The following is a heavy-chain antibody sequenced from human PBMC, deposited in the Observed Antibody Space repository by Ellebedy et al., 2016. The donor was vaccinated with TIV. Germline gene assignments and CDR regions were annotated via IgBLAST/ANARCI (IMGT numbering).Heavy chain of an antibody. CDR1: GFTFSSYW. J-gene: IGHJ5*02. D-gene: IGHD1-1*01. CDR2: INSDGSST. Sequence: GGSLRLSXAASGFTFSSYWMHWVRQAPGKGLVWVSRINSDGSSTSYADSVKGRFTISRDNAKNTLYLQMNSLRAEDTAVYYCAREQRGNARLVGPTGWFDPWGQGTLVTVSS. CDR3: AREQRGNARLVGPTGWFDP. V-gene: IGHV3-74*01.